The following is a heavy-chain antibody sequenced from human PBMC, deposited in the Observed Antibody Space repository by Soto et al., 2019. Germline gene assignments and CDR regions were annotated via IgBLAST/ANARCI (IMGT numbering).Heavy chain of an antibody. CDR1: GFSFSRND. J-gene: IGHJ3*02. CDR3: AIVGWDLVAYDGLDI. D-gene: IGHD1-26*01. CDR2: ISSDGRNI. V-gene: IGHV3-30*03. Sequence: QVQLVESGGGVVQPGRSLRLSCAAASGFSFSRNDMHWVRQAPGKGLEWVAVISSDGRNIYFADSVKGRFTVSRDNSKNTMYLQMYSLTAEDPAVYHCAIVGWDLVAYDGLDIWGQGTMVTVSS.